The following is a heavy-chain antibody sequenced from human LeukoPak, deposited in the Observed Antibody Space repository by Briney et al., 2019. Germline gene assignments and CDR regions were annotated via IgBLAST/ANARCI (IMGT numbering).Heavy chain of an antibody. Sequence: PGGSLRLSCAASGFTFSNYEMNWVRQAPGKGLEWVSYISSSGSTIYYADSVKGRFTISRDNAKNSLYLQMNSLRAEDTAVCYCAELGITMIGGVWGKGTTVTISS. V-gene: IGHV3-48*03. J-gene: IGHJ6*04. CDR1: GFTFSNYE. CDR3: AELGITMIGGV. CDR2: ISSSGSTI. D-gene: IGHD3-10*02.